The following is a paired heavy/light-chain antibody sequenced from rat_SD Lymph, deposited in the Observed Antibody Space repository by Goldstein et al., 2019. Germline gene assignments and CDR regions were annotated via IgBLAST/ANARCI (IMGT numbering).Light chain of an antibody. V-gene: IGKV22S2*01. CDR3: YQYNNGWT. CDR2: NTN. J-gene: IGKJ1*01. CDR1: QNINNY. Sequence: IQLTQSPSLLSASVGDRVTLSCKGSQNINNYLAWYQQKLGEAPKLLIYNTNSLQTGIPSRFSGSGSGTDYTLTISSLQPEDVATYFCYQYNNGWTFGGGTKLELK.
Heavy chain of an antibody. Sequence: EVKLQQSGDELVRPGASVKMSCKASGYTFTDYAMHWVKQSPGQGLEWIGTIIPLIDTTSYNQKFKGKATLTADKSSNTAYMELSRLTSEDSAVYYCARARLRVYPFDYWGQGVMVTVSS. CDR1: GYTFTDYA. J-gene: IGHJ2*01. CDR2: IIPLIDTT. CDR3: ARARLRVYPFDY. D-gene: IGHD1-9*01. V-gene: IGHV1-65*01.